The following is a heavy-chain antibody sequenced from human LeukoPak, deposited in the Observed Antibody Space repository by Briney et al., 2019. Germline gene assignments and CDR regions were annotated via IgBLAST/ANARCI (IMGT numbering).Heavy chain of an antibody. CDR1: CGSISSYY. Sequence: SETLSLTCTVSCGSISSYYWSWIRQPPGKGLEWIGYISYSGSTNYNPSLKSRLTMSVDASMNHFSLKLSSVTAADTAVYYWGGDSLRYYSSTSGYSFNWFDPWGQGTLVTVSS. D-gene: IGHD3-22*01. CDR3: GGDSLRYYSSTSGYSFNWFDP. V-gene: IGHV4-59*12. CDR2: ISYSGST. J-gene: IGHJ5*02.